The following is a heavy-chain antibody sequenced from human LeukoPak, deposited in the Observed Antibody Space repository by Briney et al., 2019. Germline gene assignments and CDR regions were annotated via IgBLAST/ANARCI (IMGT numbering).Heavy chain of an antibody. V-gene: IGHV4-59*01. CDR2: IYYSGST. D-gene: IGHD6-13*01. CDR3: ARDHSSSSQLLDY. CDR1: GGSISSYY. Sequence: SETLSLTCTVSGGSISSYYWSWIRQPPGKGLEWIGYIYYSGSTNYNPSLKSRVTISVDTSKNQFSLKLSSVTAADTAVYYCARDHSSSSQLLDYWGQGTLVTVSS. J-gene: IGHJ4*02.